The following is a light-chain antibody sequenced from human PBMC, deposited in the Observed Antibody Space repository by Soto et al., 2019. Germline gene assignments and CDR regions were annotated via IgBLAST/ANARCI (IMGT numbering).Light chain of an antibody. J-gene: IGLJ1*01. V-gene: IGLV1-44*01. Sequence: QPVLTQPPSASGTPGQRVTISCSGSNSNIGSHTVNWYQQLPGTAPKLLISSNDQRPSGVPDRISGSKSGTSASLAISGLQSEDEADYFCAAWDDSLNGYVFGPGTKVTVL. CDR1: NSNIGSHT. CDR2: SND. CDR3: AAWDDSLNGYV.